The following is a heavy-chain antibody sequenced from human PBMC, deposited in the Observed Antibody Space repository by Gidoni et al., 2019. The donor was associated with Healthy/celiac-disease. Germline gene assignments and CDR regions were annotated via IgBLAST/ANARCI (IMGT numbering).Heavy chain of an antibody. J-gene: IGHJ4*02. V-gene: IGHV5-51*01. Sequence: EVQLVQSVAQLKKPGEPLKISCRGSCYRVSSDWIGWVRQMPGKGLEWMGIIYPGDSDTRYSPSFQGQVTIAADKSISTAYLQWSSLKASDTAMYYCARLSYGDLLYYFDYWGQGTLVTVSS. CDR1: CYRVSSDW. CDR3: ARLSYGDLLYYFDY. D-gene: IGHD4-17*01. CDR2: IYPGDSDT.